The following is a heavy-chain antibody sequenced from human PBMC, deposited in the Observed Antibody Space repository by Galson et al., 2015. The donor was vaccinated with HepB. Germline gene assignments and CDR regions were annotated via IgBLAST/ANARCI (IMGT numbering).Heavy chain of an antibody. CDR1: GFTFSSYS. D-gene: IGHD3-22*01. Sequence: SLRLSCAASGFTFSSYSMNWVRQAPGKGLEWVSYISSSISTIYYADSVKGRFTISRDNAKNSLYLQMNSLRAEDTAVYYCARTYYYDSSAYYSPFDPWGQGTLVIVSS. CDR3: ARTYYYDSSAYYSPFDP. V-gene: IGHV3-48*04. CDR2: ISSSISTI. J-gene: IGHJ5*02.